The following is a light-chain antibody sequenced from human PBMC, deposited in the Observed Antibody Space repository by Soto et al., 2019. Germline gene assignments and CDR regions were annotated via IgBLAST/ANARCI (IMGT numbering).Light chain of an antibody. CDR3: QQYGDSLSIT. J-gene: IGKJ5*01. CDR1: QSFSGNY. Sequence: EIVLTHSPGTLSLSPGEIVTLSCRASQSFSGNYLTWYQHKPGQAPRLLIYGSYHRATGIPDRFSGSGSGTDFSLTITRLEPEDFAVYYCQQYGDSLSITFGQGTRLEIK. V-gene: IGKV3-20*01. CDR2: GSY.